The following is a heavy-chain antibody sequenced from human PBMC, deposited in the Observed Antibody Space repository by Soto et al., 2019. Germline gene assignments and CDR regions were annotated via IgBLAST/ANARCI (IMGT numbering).Heavy chain of an antibody. Sequence: QVQLVQSGAEEKKPGASVKVSCKASGYTFTSYAMHWVRQAPGQRLEWMGWINAGYGNTKYSQKFQGRVTITRDTSASTAYMELSSLRSEDTAVYYCARPRTYNWNDPFDYWGQGTLVTVSS. CDR3: ARPRTYNWNDPFDY. D-gene: IGHD1-20*01. J-gene: IGHJ4*02. CDR2: INAGYGNT. CDR1: GYTFTSYA. V-gene: IGHV1-3*05.